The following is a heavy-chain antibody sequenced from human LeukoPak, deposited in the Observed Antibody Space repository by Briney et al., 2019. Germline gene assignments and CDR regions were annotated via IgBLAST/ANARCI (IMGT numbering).Heavy chain of an antibody. CDR1: GVKFSDSW. J-gene: IGHJ6*02. D-gene: IGHD1-26*01. Sequence: GSLRLSCAVSGVKFSDSWWTWVRQAPGQGLEWIGRIKRGGTTDYAAPVNGRFTISRDDSKNTIYLQINSLKIEDTAVYYCKWEKTVYYGMDVWGQGTTVTVSS. CDR3: KWEKTVYYGMDV. V-gene: IGHV3-15*01. CDR2: IKRGGTT.